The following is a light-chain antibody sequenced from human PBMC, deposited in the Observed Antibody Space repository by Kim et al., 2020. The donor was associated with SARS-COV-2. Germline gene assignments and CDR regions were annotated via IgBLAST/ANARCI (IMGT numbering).Light chain of an antibody. V-gene: IGLV1-51*01. CDR2: DND. CDR3: GTWDSSLSAVV. CDR1: SSNIGNSH. Sequence: GQKVTISGSGSSSNIGNSHVSWYQQLPGTAPKLLIYDNDKRPSGIPDRFSGSKSGTSATLGITGLQTGDEADYYCGTWDSSLSAVVFGGGTQLTVL. J-gene: IGLJ2*01.